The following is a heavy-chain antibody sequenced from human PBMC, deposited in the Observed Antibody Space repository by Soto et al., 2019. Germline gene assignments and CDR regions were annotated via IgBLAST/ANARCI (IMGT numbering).Heavy chain of an antibody. CDR1: SGSISSGGYY. CDR3: ARDAHYYDSSGWRPFDY. V-gene: IGHV4-31*03. CDR2: IYYSGST. Sequence: SETLSLTCTVSSGSISSGGYYWSWIRQHPGKGLEWIGYIYYSGSTYYNPSLKSRVTISVDTSKNQFSLKLSSVTAADTAVYYCARDAHYYDSSGWRPFDYWGQGTLVTVSS. J-gene: IGHJ4*02. D-gene: IGHD3-22*01.